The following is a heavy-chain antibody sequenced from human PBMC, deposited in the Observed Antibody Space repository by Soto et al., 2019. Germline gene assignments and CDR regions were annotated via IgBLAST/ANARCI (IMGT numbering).Heavy chain of an antibody. CDR2: ILPILGIA. V-gene: IGHV1-69*08. CDR1: GGTFSTFT. J-gene: IGHJ3*02. CDR3: ARDRAVIAGGDDSDWAFEI. Sequence: QVQLVQSGAEVKKAGSSVKASCKASGGTFSTFTINWVRQAPGQGLEWMGRILPILGIANYAQIYQGRVTITADKSTSTAYMETSRLSSEDAAVYYCARDRAVIAGGDDSDWAFEIWGQGTMVSVSS. D-gene: IGHD2-21*02.